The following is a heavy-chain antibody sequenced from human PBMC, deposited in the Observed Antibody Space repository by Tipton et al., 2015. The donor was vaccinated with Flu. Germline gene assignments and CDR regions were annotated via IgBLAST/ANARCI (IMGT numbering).Heavy chain of an antibody. D-gene: IGHD6-19*01. Sequence: SLRLSCAASGFNFNIHSMTWVRQAPGKGLEWLAYISETSNTKYYADSVRGRFTISRDNGKTSLYLQMNSLTVEDTAVYYCAQSSSGVAVYWGQGTLVTVSS. J-gene: IGHJ4*02. CDR2: ISETSNTK. CDR1: GFNFNIHS. V-gene: IGHV3-48*01. CDR3: AQSSSGVAVY.